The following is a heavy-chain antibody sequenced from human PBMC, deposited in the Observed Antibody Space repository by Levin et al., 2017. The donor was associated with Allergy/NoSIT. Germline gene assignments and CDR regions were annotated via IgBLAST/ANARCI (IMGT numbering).Heavy chain of an antibody. CDR3: AKDHPSSGWPAFDY. V-gene: IGHV3-23*01. J-gene: IGHJ4*02. Sequence: GGSLRLSCVGSGFTFSSYAMSWVRQAPGRGLEWVASVNNGGNAYYGDSVKGRFTVSRDNSRNTLDLQMNSLRDDDTAIYYCAKDHPSSGWPAFDYWGQGTRVSVSS. D-gene: IGHD6-19*01. CDR2: VNNGGNA. CDR1: GFTFSSYA.